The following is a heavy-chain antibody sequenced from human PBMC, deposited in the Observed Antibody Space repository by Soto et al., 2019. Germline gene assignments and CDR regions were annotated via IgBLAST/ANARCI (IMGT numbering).Heavy chain of an antibody. CDR1: GYTFTSYY. D-gene: IGHD2-15*01. CDR3: ARVLLPHCSGGSCLADDAFDI. V-gene: IGHV1-46*03. CDR2: INPSGGST. Sequence: ASVKVSCKASGYTFTSYYMHWVRQAPGQGLEWMGIINPSGGSTSYAQKFQGRVTMTRDTSTSTVYMELSSLRSEDTAVYYCARVLLPHCSGGSCLADDAFDIWGQGTMVTVSS. J-gene: IGHJ3*02.